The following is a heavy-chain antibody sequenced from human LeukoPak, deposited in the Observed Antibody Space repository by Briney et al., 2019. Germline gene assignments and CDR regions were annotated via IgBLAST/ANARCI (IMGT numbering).Heavy chain of an antibody. CDR1: GFTFSAYS. Sequence: GXLRLSCAASGFTFSAYSMKWVRQAPGKGLEWLSYITSDSSTIYYADSVRGRFTISRDNAKNSLFLQMDSLRDEDTAVYYCARDRPNTGFDFDYWGRGTXVXXSS. CDR2: ITSDSSTI. CDR3: ARDRPNTGFDFDY. D-gene: IGHD3-10*01. J-gene: IGHJ4*02. V-gene: IGHV3-48*02.